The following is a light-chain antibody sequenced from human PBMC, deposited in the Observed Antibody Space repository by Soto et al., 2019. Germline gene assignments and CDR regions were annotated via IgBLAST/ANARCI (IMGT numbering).Light chain of an antibody. J-gene: IGLJ1*01. CDR2: DTN. CDR3: ATWDSSLSGFV. V-gene: IGLV1-51*01. Sequence: QSVLTQPPSVSAAPGQKVTISCSGSGSNIGENYVSWYQQLPGTAPKLLIYDTNKRPSGIPDRFSGSKSGTSATLGITGLQTGDEADYYCATWDSSLSGFVFGSWTKVTVL. CDR1: GSNIGENY.